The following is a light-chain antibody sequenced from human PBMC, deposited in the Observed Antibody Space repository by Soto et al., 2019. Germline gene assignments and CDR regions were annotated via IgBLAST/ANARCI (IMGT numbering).Light chain of an antibody. J-gene: IGKJ5*01. V-gene: IGKV1-9*01. Sequence: DIQLTPSPSFLSASVGDRVTITCRASQGISSNLAWYQQKPGKAPKLLIYAASTLQSGVPSRFSGSGSGTEFTLTISSLQPEDFATYYCQQFNSYPITFGQGTRREIK. CDR2: AAS. CDR1: QGISSN. CDR3: QQFNSYPIT.